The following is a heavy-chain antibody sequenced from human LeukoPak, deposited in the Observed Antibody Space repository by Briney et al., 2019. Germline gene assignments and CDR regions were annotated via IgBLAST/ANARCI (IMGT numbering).Heavy chain of an antibody. V-gene: IGHV4-38-2*01. CDR3: ARSVGY. CDR1: GYSISSGYY. CDR2: VYHSGIT. Sequence: SETLSLTCAVSGYSISSGYYWGWIRQPPGKGREWIGSVYHSGITYYNPSLKSRVTISVDTSKNQFSLKLSSVTAADTAVYYCARSVGYWGQGTLVTVSS. J-gene: IGHJ4*01.